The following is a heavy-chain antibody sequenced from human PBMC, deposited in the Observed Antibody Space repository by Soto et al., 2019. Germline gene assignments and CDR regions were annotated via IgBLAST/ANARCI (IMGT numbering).Heavy chain of an antibody. CDR2: INAGNGYT. Sequence: ALVKGSCKASGYTFTSYGISWVRQAPGQRLEWMGWINAGNGYTKYSQRFQGRVTITRDTSASTAYMDLSGLRSEDSAVYYCARDYDGSGNSPADYWGQGTLVTVPS. V-gene: IGHV1-3*01. CDR1: GYTFTSYG. J-gene: IGHJ4*02. CDR3: ARDYDGSGNSPADY. D-gene: IGHD3-22*01.